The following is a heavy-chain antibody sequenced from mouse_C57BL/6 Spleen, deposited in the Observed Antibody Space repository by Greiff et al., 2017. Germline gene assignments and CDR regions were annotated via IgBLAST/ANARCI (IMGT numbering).Heavy chain of an antibody. CDR1: GFTFSSYA. CDR3: ARDEGSVYAMDY. Sequence: EVQLVESGGGLVKPGGSLKLSCAASGFTFSSYAMSWVRQTPEKRLEWVATISDGGSYTYYPDNVKGRFTISRDNAKNNLYLQMSHLKSEDTAMYYCARDEGSVYAMDYWGQGTSVTVSS. J-gene: IGHJ4*01. V-gene: IGHV5-4*01. CDR2: ISDGGSYT.